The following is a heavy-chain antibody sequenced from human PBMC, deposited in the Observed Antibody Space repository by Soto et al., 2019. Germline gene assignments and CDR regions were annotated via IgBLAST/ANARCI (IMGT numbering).Heavy chain of an antibody. CDR2: IYYTGTA. V-gene: IGHV4-59*01. CDR3: ASRGDGYNGYFAY. Sequence: SETLSLTCTVSGGSISPYYWSWLRQSPGKGLEWLGYIYYTGTADYNPSLENRVTLSVDTSTNRFSLELTSVTAADTAVYYCASRGDGYNGYFAYWGQESLVTVPS. CDR1: GGSISPYY. J-gene: IGHJ4*02. D-gene: IGHD5-12*01.